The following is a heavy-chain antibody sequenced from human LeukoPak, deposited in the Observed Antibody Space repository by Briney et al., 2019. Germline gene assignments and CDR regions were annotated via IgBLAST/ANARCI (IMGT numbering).Heavy chain of an antibody. D-gene: IGHD6-13*01. CDR1: GFTFSSYA. J-gene: IGHJ2*01. CDR3: AKDIAAGGSYWYFDL. Sequence: GGSLRLSCAASGFTFSSYAMHWVRQAPGKGLEWVAVISYDGSNKYYADSVKGRFTISRDNSKNTLYLQMNSLRAEDTALYYCAKDIAAGGSYWYFDLWGRGTLVTVSS. V-gene: IGHV3-30-3*01. CDR2: ISYDGSNK.